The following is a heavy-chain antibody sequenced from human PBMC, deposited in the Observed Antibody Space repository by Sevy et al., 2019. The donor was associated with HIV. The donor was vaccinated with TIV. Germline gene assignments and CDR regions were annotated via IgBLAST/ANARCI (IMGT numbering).Heavy chain of an antibody. J-gene: IGHJ4*02. Sequence: GGSLRLSCAASGFTFSSYAMHWVRQAPGKGLEWVGFIWHDGSQKYYADSVRGRFTFSRDNSKNTLFLQGSSLRAEDTAVYYCARGRVGATTSYYFDYWGQGTLVTVSS. CDR2: IWHDGSQK. CDR3: ARGRVGATTSYYFDY. CDR1: GFTFSSYA. V-gene: IGHV3-33*01. D-gene: IGHD1-26*01.